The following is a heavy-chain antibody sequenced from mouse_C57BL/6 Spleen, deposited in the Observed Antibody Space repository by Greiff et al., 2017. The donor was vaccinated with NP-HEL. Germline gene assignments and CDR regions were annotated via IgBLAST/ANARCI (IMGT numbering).Heavy chain of an antibody. D-gene: IGHD2-5*01. CDR3: ARCPYYSNYDDAMDY. Sequence: QVQLQQPGAELVRPGSSVKLSCKASGYTFTSYWMHWVKQRPIQGLEWIGNIDPSDSETHSNQKFKDKATLTVDKSSSTAYMQLSSLTSEDSAVYYCARCPYYSNYDDAMDYWGQGTSVTVSS. J-gene: IGHJ4*01. CDR1: GYTFTSYW. V-gene: IGHV1-52*01. CDR2: IDPSDSET.